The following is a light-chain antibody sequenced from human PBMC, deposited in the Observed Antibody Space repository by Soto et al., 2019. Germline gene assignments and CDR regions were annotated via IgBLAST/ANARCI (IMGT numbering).Light chain of an antibody. CDR2: AAS. Sequence: AIRMTQSPSSFSASTGDRVTITCRASQGISSYLAWYQQKPGKAPKLLIYAASTLQSGVPSRFXGSGSGTDFTLTISCLQSEDFAIYSCQQYNHWPPLTFGGGTKVEIK. V-gene: IGKV1-8*01. CDR3: QQYNHWPPLT. J-gene: IGKJ4*01. CDR1: QGISSY.